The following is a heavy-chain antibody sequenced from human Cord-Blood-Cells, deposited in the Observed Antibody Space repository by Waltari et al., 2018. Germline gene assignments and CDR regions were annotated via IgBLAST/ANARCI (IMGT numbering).Heavy chain of an antibody. CDR1: GFTFRSHA. CDR3: AKDKSGGIAAAGTRGFDY. D-gene: IGHD6-13*01. J-gene: IGHJ4*02. CDR2: ISGRGGST. Sequence: EVQLLESGGGLVQPGGSLRLYCEASGFTFRSHAMIRGRQVIGKGLEWVSAISGRGGSTYDADSVKGRFTISRDNSKNPLYLQMNSLRAEDTAVYYCAKDKSGGIAAAGTRGFDYWGQGTLVTVSS. V-gene: IGHV3-23*01.